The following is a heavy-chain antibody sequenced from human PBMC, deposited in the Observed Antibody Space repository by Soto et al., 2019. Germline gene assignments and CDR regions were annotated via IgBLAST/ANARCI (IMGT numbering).Heavy chain of an antibody. CDR1: GFTFTSSA. CDR3: AVFSGYYQGY. D-gene: IGHD3-22*01. V-gene: IGHV1-58*01. Sequence: SAKVSCKASGFTFTSSAVQWVRQARGQRLEWIGWIVVGSGNTNYAQKFQERVTITRDMSTSTAYMELSSLRSEDTAVDYGAVFSGYYQGYWGQGTLVTVSS. CDR2: IVVGSGNT. J-gene: IGHJ4*02.